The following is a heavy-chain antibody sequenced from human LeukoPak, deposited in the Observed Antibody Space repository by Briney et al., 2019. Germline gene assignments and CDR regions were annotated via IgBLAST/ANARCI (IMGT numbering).Heavy chain of an antibody. Sequence: GGSLRLSCAASGFTFSSYAMHWVRQAPGKGLYWVAVISYDGSNKYYADSVKGRFTISRDNSKNTLYLQMNSLRAEDTAVYSCARGSNMVRGFIAYWGQGTLVTVSS. CDR2: ISYDGSNK. CDR1: GFTFSSYA. J-gene: IGHJ4*02. CDR3: ARGSNMVRGFIAY. D-gene: IGHD3-10*01. V-gene: IGHV3-30-3*01.